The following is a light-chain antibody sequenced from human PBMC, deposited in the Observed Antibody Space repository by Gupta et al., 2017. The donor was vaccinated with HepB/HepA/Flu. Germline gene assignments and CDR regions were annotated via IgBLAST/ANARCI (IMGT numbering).Light chain of an antibody. CDR1: QSVLYSSNNKNY. V-gene: IGKV4-1*01. CDR3: QQYYNTPLT. J-gene: IGKJ4*01. Sequence: DIVMTQSPDSLAVSLGERATINCRSSQSVLYSSNNKNYLAWYQQKPGQPPKLLIYWASTREPGVPDRFSGSGSGAYFTLTISSLQAEDVAIYYCQQYYNTPLTFGGGTKVEIK. CDR2: WAS.